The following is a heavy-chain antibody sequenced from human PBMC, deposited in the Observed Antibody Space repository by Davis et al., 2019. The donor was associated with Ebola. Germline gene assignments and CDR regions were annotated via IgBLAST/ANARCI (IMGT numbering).Heavy chain of an antibody. D-gene: IGHD2-2*02. J-gene: IGHJ6*02. CDR1: GYTFTSYG. V-gene: IGHV1-18*01. CDR3: ARAGYCSSTSCYSLIYYYYYGMDV. CDR2: ISAYNGNT. Sequence: AASVKVSCKASGYTFTSYGISWVLQAPGQGLEWMGWISAYNGNTNYAQKLQGRVTMTTDTSTSTAYMQLRSLRSDDTAVYYCARAGYCSSTSCYSLIYYYYYGMDVWGQGTTVTVSS.